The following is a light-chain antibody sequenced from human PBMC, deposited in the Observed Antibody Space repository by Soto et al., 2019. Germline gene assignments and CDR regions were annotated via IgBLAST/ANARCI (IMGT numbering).Light chain of an antibody. V-gene: IGLV2-18*02. CDR2: EVS. Sequence: HSALTQPPSVSGSPGQSVTISCSGTSSDVGSYNRVSWYQLPPGTAPKLMIYEVSRRPSGVPDRFSGSKSGNTASLTISGLQAEDEADYYCSSYTSSSTVLFGGGTKVTVL. J-gene: IGLJ2*01. CDR3: SSYTSSSTVL. CDR1: SSDVGSYNR.